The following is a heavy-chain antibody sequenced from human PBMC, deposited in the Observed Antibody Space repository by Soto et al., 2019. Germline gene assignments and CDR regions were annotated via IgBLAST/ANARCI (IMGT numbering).Heavy chain of an antibody. D-gene: IGHD6-19*01. J-gene: IGHJ4*02. V-gene: IGHV3-30*18. CDR2: VSHDGRNT. CDR3: AKGGRQWLVTSDFNY. CDR1: CFPFTDYA. Sequence: GGSLNLSCAPFCFPFTDYAMHLVRQAPGKGLEWVAVVSHDGRNTHYADSVKGRFTISRDSSKNTVSLEMTSLRAEDTAVYYCAKGGRQWLVTSDFNYWGQGP.